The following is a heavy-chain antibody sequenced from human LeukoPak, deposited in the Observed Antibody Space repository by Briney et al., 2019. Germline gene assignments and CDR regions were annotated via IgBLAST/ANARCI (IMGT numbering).Heavy chain of an antibody. V-gene: IGHV3-23*01. Sequence: PGGSLRLFCAASGFTFSSYAMSWARQAPGKGLEWVSAISGSGGSTYYADCVKGRFNISRDNSKNTLYLQMNSLRAEDTAVYYCAKAGNERGYSGYDYYYYYYYMDVWGKGTTVTVSS. CDR1: GFTFSSYA. CDR3: AKAGNERGYSGYDYYYYYYYMDV. J-gene: IGHJ6*03. CDR2: ISGSGGST. D-gene: IGHD5-12*01.